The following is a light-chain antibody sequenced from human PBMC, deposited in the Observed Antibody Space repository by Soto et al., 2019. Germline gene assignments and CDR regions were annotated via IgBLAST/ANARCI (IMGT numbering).Light chain of an antibody. V-gene: IGKV1-9*01. Sequence: DIQLTQSPSFLSASVGDRVTITCRASQDISSSLAWYQQKPGKAPKLLIYDASTLQTGVPSRFRGSGSGTEFTLTISSLQPQDFATYCCQQIASYPIGTLGGGTQVDIK. J-gene: IGKJ4*01. CDR1: QDISSS. CDR2: DAS. CDR3: QQIASYPIGT.